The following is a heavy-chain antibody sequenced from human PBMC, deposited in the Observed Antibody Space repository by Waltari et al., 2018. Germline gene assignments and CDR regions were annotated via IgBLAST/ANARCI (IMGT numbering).Heavy chain of an antibody. CDR1: GGSISSSSYY. Sequence: QLQLQESGPGLVKPSETLSLTCTVSGGSISSSSYYWGWIRQPPGKGLEWIGSIYYRWSTYYNPSLTGRVTISVDTSKNQFSLTLSSVTAADTAVYYCARHASSSSGDWFDPWGQGTLVTVSS. CDR3: ARHASSSSGDWFDP. V-gene: IGHV4-39*01. CDR2: IYYRWST. D-gene: IGHD6-6*01. J-gene: IGHJ5*02.